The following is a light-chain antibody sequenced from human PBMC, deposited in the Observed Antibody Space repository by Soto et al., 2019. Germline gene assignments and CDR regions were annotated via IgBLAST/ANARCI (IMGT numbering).Light chain of an antibody. Sequence: EIVMTQSPATLSVSPGERATLSCSASQSVSSNLAWYQQKPGQAPRLLIYGASTSATGIPARFSVSGSGTEFTLTISSLQSEDFAVYDGQQYNNWPKTFGQGTKVESK. CDR1: QSVSSN. V-gene: IGKV3-15*01. CDR3: QQYNNWPKT. J-gene: IGKJ1*01. CDR2: GAS.